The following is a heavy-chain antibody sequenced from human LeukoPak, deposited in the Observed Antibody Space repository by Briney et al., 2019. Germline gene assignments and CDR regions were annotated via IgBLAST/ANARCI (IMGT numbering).Heavy chain of an antibody. Sequence: PSETLSLTCAVYGGSFSGYYWSWIRQPPGKGLEWIGEINHSGSTNYNPSLKSRVTISVDTSKNQFSLKLSSVTAADTAVYYCARQPNWGSEFDAFDIWGQGTMVTVSS. CDR3: ARQPNWGSEFDAFDI. D-gene: IGHD7-27*01. CDR1: GGSFSGYY. J-gene: IGHJ3*02. V-gene: IGHV4-34*01. CDR2: INHSGST.